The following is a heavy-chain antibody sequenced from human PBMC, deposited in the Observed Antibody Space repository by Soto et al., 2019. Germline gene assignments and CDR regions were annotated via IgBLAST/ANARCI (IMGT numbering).Heavy chain of an antibody. CDR1: GGTFSSYA. V-gene: IGHV1-69*13. Sequence: SVQVSCKASGGTFSSYAISWVRQAPGQGLEWMGGIIPIFGTANYAQKFQGRVTITADESTSTAYMELSSLRSEDTAVYYCAMPGTGMLATAADFWGHATPV. J-gene: IGHJ5*01. D-gene: IGHD5-12*01. CDR3: AMPGTGMLATAADF. CDR2: IIPIFGTA.